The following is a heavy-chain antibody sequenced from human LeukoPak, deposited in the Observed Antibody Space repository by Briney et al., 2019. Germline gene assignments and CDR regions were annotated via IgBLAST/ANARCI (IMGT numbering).Heavy chain of an antibody. D-gene: IGHD4-17*01. CDR2: IIPIFGTA. J-gene: IGHJ4*02. V-gene: IGHV1-69*13. CDR3: ARDRNGDYVFDY. Sequence: GASVKVSCKASGGTFSSYAISWMRQAPGQGLEWMGGIIPIFGTANYAQKFQGRVTITADESTSTAYMELSSLRSEDTSVYYCARDRNGDYVFDYWGQGTLVTVSS. CDR1: GGTFSSYA.